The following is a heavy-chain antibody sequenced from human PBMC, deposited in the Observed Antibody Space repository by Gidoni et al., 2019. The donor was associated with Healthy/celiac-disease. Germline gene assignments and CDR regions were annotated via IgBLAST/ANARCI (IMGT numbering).Heavy chain of an antibody. CDR3: ACNVVPAARRGLCYYYYGMDV. Sequence: EVQLVESGGGLVQPEGSLRLSCAASGFTFGSYNMNCVRQVPRKGLEWVSYISSSSSPIYYAESVKGRFTISRDNAKNSLYLQSIRLSAEETAVYYCACNVVPAARRGLCYYYYGMDVWGQGTTVTVSS. CDR2: ISSSSSPI. J-gene: IGHJ6*02. V-gene: IGHV3-48*01. D-gene: IGHD2-2*01. CDR1: GFTFGSYN.